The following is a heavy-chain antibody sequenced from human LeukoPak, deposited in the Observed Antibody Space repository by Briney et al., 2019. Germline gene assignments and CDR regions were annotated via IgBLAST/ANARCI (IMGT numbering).Heavy chain of an antibody. D-gene: IGHD2-21*02. CDR1: GGSISSYY. CDR2: IYYSGST. J-gene: IGHJ4*02. CDR3: ARVIVVTAMFDY. Sequence: SEPLSLTCTVSGGSISSYYWSWIRQPPGKGLEWIGYIYYSGSTNYNPSLKSRVTISVDTSKNQFSLKLSSVTAADTAVYYCARVIVVTAMFDYWGQGTLVTVSS. V-gene: IGHV4-59*08.